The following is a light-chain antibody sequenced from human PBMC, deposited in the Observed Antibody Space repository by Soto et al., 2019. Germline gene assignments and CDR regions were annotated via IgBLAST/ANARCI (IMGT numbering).Light chain of an antibody. J-gene: IGLJ1*01. CDR1: DTDVGQDKS. CDR3: VSYTDTDTLV. V-gene: IGLV2-14*01. CDR2: EVT. Sequence: QSALTQPASVSGSRGQSIIISCVGRDTDVGQDKSVSWYQQGPGQAPKLLIFEVTNRPSGVSKRVSGSRSGNTASLTISRLQPDDEGDYFCVSYTDTDTLVFGTGTKLTVL.